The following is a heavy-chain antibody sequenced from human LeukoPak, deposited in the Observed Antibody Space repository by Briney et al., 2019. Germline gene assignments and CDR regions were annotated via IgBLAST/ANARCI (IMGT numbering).Heavy chain of an antibody. CDR1: GGSISSSSYY. Sequence: PSETLSLTCTVSGGSISSSSYYWGWIRQPPGKGLEWIGSIYYSGSTYYNPSLKSRVTISVDTSKNQFSLKLSSVTAADTAVYYCARCYRTMVTTLFDPWGQGTLVTVSS. D-gene: IGHD4-17*01. V-gene: IGHV4-39*07. CDR2: IYYSGST. J-gene: IGHJ5*02. CDR3: ARCYRTMVTTLFDP.